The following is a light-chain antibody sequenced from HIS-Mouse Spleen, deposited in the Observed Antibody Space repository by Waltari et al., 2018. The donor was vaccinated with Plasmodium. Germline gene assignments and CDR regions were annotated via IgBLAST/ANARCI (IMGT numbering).Light chain of an antibody. CDR1: SSDVGSYNL. CDR3: CSYAGSSTNWV. Sequence: QSALTQPASVSGSPGQSITISCTGTSSDVGSYNLVSWYQQHPGKAPKLMLYEGSKRASGVSNRFSGSKSGNTASLTISGLQAEDEADYYCCSYAGSSTNWVFGGGTKLTVL. J-gene: IGLJ3*02. CDR2: EGS. V-gene: IGLV2-23*01.